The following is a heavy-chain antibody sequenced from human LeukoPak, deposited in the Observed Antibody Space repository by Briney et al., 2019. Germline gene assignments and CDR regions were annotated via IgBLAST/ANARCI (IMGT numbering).Heavy chain of an antibody. Sequence: ASVKVSCKAPGYTFTTYGINWVRQATGQGLEWMGWMNPNSGNTGYAQKFQGRVTMTRNTSISTAYMELSSLRSEDTAVYYCARDLHDYGDYDGGDYWGQGTLVTVSS. J-gene: IGHJ4*02. CDR1: GYTFTTYG. CDR2: MNPNSGNT. CDR3: ARDLHDYGDYDGGDY. V-gene: IGHV1-8*02. D-gene: IGHD4-17*01.